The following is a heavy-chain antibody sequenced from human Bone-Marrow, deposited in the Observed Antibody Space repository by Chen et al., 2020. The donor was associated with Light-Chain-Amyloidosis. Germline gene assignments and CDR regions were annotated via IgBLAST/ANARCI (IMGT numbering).Heavy chain of an antibody. CDR3: AKFKVDFWSGFPPHFDY. D-gene: IGHD3-3*01. J-gene: IGHJ4*02. CDR2: VNNDGSDA. V-gene: IGHV3-74*03. CDR1: GFTFTAYW. Sequence: EVQVVESGGGLVQPGGSLRLSCTASGFTFTAYWMHWVRQAPGKGLVWVARVNNDGSDATYADSVKGRFTISRDNARNTVFLQMKGLRVEDTAVYYCAKFKVDFWSGFPPHFDYWGQGTLVTVSS.